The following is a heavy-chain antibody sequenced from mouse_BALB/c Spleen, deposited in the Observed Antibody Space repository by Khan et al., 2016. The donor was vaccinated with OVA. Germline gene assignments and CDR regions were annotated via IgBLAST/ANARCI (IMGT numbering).Heavy chain of an antibody. CDR2: INPSNGYT. Sequence: QIQLVQSGAELARPGASVKMSCKASGYTFTTYTMHWVKQRPGQGLEWIGYINPSNGYTNYNQKFKDKSTLTADKSSSTAYMQLSSLTSVYSAVYYCAREGAYYRSDGWFSYWGQGTLVTVSA. CDR3: AREGAYYRSDGWFSY. CDR1: GYTFTTYT. J-gene: IGHJ3*01. D-gene: IGHD2-14*01. V-gene: IGHV1-4*01.